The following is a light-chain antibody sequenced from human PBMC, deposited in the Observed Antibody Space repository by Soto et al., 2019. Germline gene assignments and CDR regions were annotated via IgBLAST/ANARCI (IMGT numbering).Light chain of an antibody. CDR3: GSWDHSVSGFV. V-gene: IGLV1-51*02. CDR1: TSNIGNNY. Sequence: QSVLTQPPSVSAAPGQKVTISCSGSTSNIGNNYVSWFQQLPGTVPKLIIYQSNRRPSGIPDRLSGSKSGTSATLGITGLQTGDEADYYCGSWDHSVSGFVFGTGTKVTVL. J-gene: IGLJ1*01. CDR2: QSN.